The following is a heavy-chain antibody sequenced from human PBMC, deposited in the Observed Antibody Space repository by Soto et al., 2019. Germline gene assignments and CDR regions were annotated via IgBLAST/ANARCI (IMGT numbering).Heavy chain of an antibody. J-gene: IGHJ6*01. V-gene: IGHV5-51*01. Sequence: PGESLKISCKGSGYSFTSYWFACVRQMLGKRLEAIGSIYPGDAETIESPSFQGDATISADEFANTAYLQWSSLKPSDTATYYGARRRRINACMDVWGQGTTVSVCS. CDR1: GYSFTSYW. CDR3: ARRRRINACMDV. CDR2: IYPGDAET. D-gene: IGHD2-21*01.